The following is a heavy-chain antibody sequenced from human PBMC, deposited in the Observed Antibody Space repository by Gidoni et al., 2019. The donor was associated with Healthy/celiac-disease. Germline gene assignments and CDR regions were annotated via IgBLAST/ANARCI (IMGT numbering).Heavy chain of an antibody. V-gene: IGHV4-4*02. D-gene: IGHD3-22*01. Sequence: QVQLQESGPGLVKPSGTLSLTCAVSGGSISSSNWWSWVRQPPGKGLEWIGEIYHSGSTNYNPSLKSRVTISVDKSKNQFSLKLSSVTAADTAVYYCASSYYDSSGYPRYYYGMDVWGQGTTVTVSS. J-gene: IGHJ6*02. CDR2: IYHSGST. CDR3: ASSYYDSSGYPRYYYGMDV. CDR1: GGSISSSNW.